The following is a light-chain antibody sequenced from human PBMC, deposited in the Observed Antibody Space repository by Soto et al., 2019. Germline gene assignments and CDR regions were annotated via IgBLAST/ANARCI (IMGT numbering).Light chain of an antibody. CDR1: SRDVGSYNL. V-gene: IGLV2-23*02. J-gene: IGLJ1*01. Sequence: QAVVTQPASVSGSPGQSITISCTGTSRDVGSYNLVAWYQQHPGKAPKLMIYEVSKRPSGVSNRFSGSKSGNTASLTISGLQAEDEADYYCCSYAGSVYVFGTGTKVTVL. CDR3: CSYAGSVYV. CDR2: EVS.